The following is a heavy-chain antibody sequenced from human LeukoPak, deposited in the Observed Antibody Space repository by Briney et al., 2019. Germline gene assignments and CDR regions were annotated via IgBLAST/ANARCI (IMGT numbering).Heavy chain of an antibody. V-gene: IGHV3-74*01. J-gene: IGHJ6*02. Sequence: GGSLRLSCAVSGVTLSSSWTHWVRQAPGKGLVWVSHIKTDGSTTAYADSVKGRFTISRDNAKNTLYLQMNSLRAEDTGVYYCARVGGYSSSWSYYYYYYGMDVWGQGTTVTVSS. CDR2: IKTDGSTT. CDR3: ARVGGYSSSWSYYYYYYGMDV. CDR1: GVTLSSSW. D-gene: IGHD6-13*01.